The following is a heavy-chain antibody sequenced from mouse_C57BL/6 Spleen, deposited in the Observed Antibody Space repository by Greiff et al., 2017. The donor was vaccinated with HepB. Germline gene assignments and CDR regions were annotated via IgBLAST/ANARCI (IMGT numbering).Heavy chain of an antibody. CDR1: GYTFTSYW. D-gene: IGHD1-1*01. CDR2: IHPNSGST. Sequence: QVQLQQPGAELVKPRASVKLSCKASGYTFTSYWMHWVKQRPGQGLEWIGMIHPNSGSTNYNEKFKSKATLTVDKSSSTAYMQLSSLTSEDSAVYYCARSEDYGSSPWFADWGQGTLVTVSA. CDR3: ARSEDYGSSPWFAD. J-gene: IGHJ3*01. V-gene: IGHV1-64*01.